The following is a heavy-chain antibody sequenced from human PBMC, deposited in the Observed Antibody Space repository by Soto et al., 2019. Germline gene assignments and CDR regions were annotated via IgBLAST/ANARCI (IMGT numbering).Heavy chain of an antibody. CDR1: GYTFTGYY. Sequence: QVQLVQSGAEVKKPGASVKVSCKTSGYTFTGYYIHWVRQAPGQGLEWMGRINPNSGGTNYAKKSQGWVTMTRTTSISTDYRELSRLNSDDTAAYSCVRVLASACLDSWGQGTLVTVSS. CDR2: INPNSGGT. CDR3: VRVLASACLDS. J-gene: IGHJ4*02. V-gene: IGHV1-2*04.